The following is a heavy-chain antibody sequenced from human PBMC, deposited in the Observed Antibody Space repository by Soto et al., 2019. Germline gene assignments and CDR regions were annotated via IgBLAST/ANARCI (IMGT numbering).Heavy chain of an antibody. Sequence: SVKVSCKASGGTFSSYAISGVRQAPGQGLEWMGGIIPIFGTANYAQKFQGRVTITADESTSTAYMELSSLRSEDTAVYYCARGQGYCSSTSCYRVPYYYYGMDVWGQGTTVTVSS. J-gene: IGHJ6*02. CDR3: ARGQGYCSSTSCYRVPYYYYGMDV. D-gene: IGHD2-2*01. CDR1: GGTFSSYA. CDR2: IIPIFGTA. V-gene: IGHV1-69*13.